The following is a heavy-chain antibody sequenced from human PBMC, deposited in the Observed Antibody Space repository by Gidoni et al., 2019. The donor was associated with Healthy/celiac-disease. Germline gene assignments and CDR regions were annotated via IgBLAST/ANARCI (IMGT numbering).Heavy chain of an antibody. V-gene: IGHV1-69*01. CDR2: IIPIFGTA. J-gene: IGHJ4*02. D-gene: IGHD3-16*01. CDR3: ARDAGPERPWGKPFDY. Sequence: GLEWMGGIIPIFGTANYAQKFQGRVTITADESTSTAYMELSSLRSEDTAVYYCARDAGPERPWGKPFDYWGQGTLVTVSS.